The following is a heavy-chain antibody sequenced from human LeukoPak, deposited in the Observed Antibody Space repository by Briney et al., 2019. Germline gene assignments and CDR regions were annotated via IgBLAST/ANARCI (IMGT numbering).Heavy chain of an antibody. V-gene: IGHV1-69*13. CDR1: GGTFSSYA. CDR3: ARVTTVTTPYYFDY. Sequence: SVKVSCKASGGTFSSYAISWVRQAPVQGLEWMGGIIPIFGTANYAQKFQGRVTITADESTSTAYMELSSLRSEDTAVYYCARVTTVTTPYYFDYWGQGTLVTVSS. CDR2: IIPIFGTA. J-gene: IGHJ4*02. D-gene: IGHD4-11*01.